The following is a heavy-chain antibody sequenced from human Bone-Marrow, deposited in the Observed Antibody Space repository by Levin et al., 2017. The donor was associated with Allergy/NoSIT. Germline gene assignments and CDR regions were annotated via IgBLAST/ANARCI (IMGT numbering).Heavy chain of an antibody. V-gene: IGHV3-9*01. CDR3: ARDEGA. Sequence: SLKISCAASGFTFDDYAMHWVRQAPGKGLEWVSGISWNSGSIGYADSVKGRFTISRDNAKNSLYLQMNSLRAEDTAVYYCARDEGAWGQGTLVTVSS. CDR2: ISWNSGSI. D-gene: IGHD3-16*01. CDR1: GFTFDDYA. J-gene: IGHJ4*02.